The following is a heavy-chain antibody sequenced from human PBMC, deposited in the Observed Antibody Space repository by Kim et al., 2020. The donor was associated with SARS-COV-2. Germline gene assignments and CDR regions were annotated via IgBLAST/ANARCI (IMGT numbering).Heavy chain of an antibody. Sequence: SETLSLTCTVSGGSISSSSYYWGWIRQPPGKGLEWIGSIYYSGSTYYNPSLKSRVTISVDTSKNQFPLKLSPVTAADTAVYYCARRGYSYGHFDYWGQGT. CDR1: GGSISSSSYY. CDR2: IYYSGST. CDR3: ARRGYSYGHFDY. D-gene: IGHD5-18*01. V-gene: IGHV4-39*01. J-gene: IGHJ4*02.